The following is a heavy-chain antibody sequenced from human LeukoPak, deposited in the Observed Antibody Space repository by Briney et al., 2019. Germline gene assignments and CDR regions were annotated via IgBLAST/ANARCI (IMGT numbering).Heavy chain of an antibody. CDR2: IKRDGSEK. CDR3: ARTPNSGWYEIDY. D-gene: IGHD6-19*01. Sequence: GGSLRLSCVASGFTFSNYWMSWVRQAPGKGLEWVANIKRDGSEKYYVDSVKGRFTISRDNAKNSLYLQMNSLRAEDTAIYYCARTPNSGWYEIDYWGQGTLVTVSS. CDR1: GFTFSNYW. V-gene: IGHV3-7*05. J-gene: IGHJ4*02.